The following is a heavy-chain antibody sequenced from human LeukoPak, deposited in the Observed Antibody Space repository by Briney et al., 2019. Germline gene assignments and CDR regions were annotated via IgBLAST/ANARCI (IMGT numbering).Heavy chain of an antibody. CDR1: GYTFTGYY. D-gene: IGHD1-26*01. Sequence: ASVKVSCKASGYTFTGYYMHWVRQAPGQGLEWMGWINPNSGGTNYAQKFQDRVTMTRDTSISTAYIELSRLRSDDTAVYYCARGVGATYGDYFDYWGQGTLVTVSS. CDR2: INPNSGGT. J-gene: IGHJ4*02. V-gene: IGHV1-2*02. CDR3: ARGVGATYGDYFDY.